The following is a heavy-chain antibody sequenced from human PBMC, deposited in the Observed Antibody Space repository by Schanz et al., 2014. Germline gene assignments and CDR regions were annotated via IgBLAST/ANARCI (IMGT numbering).Heavy chain of an antibody. J-gene: IGHJ4*02. CDR2: IDPNGGAT. CDR1: GYTFAMYD. V-gene: IGHV1-2*02. CDR3: ARDPYGKNSGDFDY. Sequence: QVQLVQSGAEVKKPGASVKVSCKASGYTFAMYDMNWVRQAPGQGLEWVGWIDPNGGATNHAQMLQGRVTMTRDTSISTAYMELSGLTSDDTAVYFCARDPYGKNSGDFDYWGQGTLVTVSS. D-gene: IGHD4-17*01.